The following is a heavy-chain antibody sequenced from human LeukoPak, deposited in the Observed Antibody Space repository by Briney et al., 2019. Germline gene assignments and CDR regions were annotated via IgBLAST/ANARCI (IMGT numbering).Heavy chain of an antibody. J-gene: IGHJ4*02. V-gene: IGHV3-23*01. CDR3: AKSGLSGGYSYGYVPPNFDY. Sequence: GGSLRLSCAASGFTFSSYAMSWVRQAPGKGLEWVSAISGSGGSTYYADSVKGRFTISRDSSKNTLYLQMNSLRAEDTAVYYCAKSGLSGGYSYGYVPPNFDYWGQGTLVTVSS. CDR1: GFTFSSYA. D-gene: IGHD5-18*01. CDR2: ISGSGGST.